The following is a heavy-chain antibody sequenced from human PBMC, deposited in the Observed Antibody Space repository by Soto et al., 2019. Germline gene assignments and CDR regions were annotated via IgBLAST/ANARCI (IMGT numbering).Heavy chain of an antibody. Sequence: QVQLVQSGAEVKKPGASVKVSCKASGYTFTSYGISWVRQAPGQGLEWMGWISAYNGNTNYAQKLQGRVTMTTDTSTSTAYMELRGLRSDDTAVYYCARDKSGSHKGAGDWFDPWGQGTLVTVSS. D-gene: IGHD1-26*01. J-gene: IGHJ5*02. CDR3: ARDKSGSHKGAGDWFDP. V-gene: IGHV1-18*01. CDR2: ISAYNGNT. CDR1: GYTFTSYG.